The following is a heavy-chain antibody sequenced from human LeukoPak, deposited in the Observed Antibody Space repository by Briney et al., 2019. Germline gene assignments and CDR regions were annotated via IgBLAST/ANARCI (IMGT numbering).Heavy chain of an antibody. V-gene: IGHV3-23*01. CDR1: GFTFSSYA. D-gene: IGHD5-12*01. CDR2: ISGSGGST. J-gene: IGHJ4*02. Sequence: GGSLRLSCAASGFTFSSYAMSWVRQAPGKGPEWVSAISGSGGSTYYADSVKGRFTISRDNSKNTLYLQMNSLRDEDTALYYCARSGYDIIFDYWGQGTLVTVSS. CDR3: ARSGYDIIFDY.